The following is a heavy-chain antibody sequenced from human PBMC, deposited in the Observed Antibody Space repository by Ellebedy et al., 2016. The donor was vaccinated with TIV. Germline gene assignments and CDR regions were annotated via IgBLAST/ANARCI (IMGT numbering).Heavy chain of an antibody. Sequence: PGGSLRLSFAASGFTFSSYAMHWVRQAPGKGLEWVAVISYDGSNKYYADSVKGRFTISRDNSKNTLYLQMNSLRAEDTAVYYCARGDMFPGLFDYWGQGTLVTVSS. CDR2: ISYDGSNK. CDR1: GFTFSSYA. V-gene: IGHV3-30-3*01. J-gene: IGHJ4*02. CDR3: ARGDMFPGLFDY. D-gene: IGHD3-10*02.